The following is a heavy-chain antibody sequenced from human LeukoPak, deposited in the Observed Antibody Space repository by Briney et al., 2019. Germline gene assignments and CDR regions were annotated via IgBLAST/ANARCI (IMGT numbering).Heavy chain of an antibody. Sequence: GGSLGLSCAASGFSFSGFHMNWVRQAPGKGPEWVSYISTSSGIIYYADSVKGRFTISRDNAKNSLYLQMNSLRAEDTAVYYCARRGSMGSYNIDYWGQGALVTVSS. D-gene: IGHD1-1*01. J-gene: IGHJ4*02. V-gene: IGHV3-48*04. CDR2: ISTSSGII. CDR3: ARRGSMGSYNIDY. CDR1: GFSFSGFH.